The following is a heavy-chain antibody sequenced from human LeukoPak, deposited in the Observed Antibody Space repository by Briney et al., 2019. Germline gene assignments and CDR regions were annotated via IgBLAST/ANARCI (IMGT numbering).Heavy chain of an antibody. CDR3: ARFYDGNQNFDY. CDR1: GSTFTGYY. D-gene: IGHD3-22*01. J-gene: IGHJ4*02. V-gene: IGHV1-2*02. CDR2: INPNSGGT. Sequence: ASVKVSCKASGSTFTGYYMPWGRQAPGQGLEWMGWINPNSGGTNYAQKFQGRVTMTRDTSISTAYMELSRLRSDDTALYYCARFYDGNQNFDYWGQGTLVTVSS.